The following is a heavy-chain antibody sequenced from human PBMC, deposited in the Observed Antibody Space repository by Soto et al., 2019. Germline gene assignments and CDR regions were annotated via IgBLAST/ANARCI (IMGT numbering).Heavy chain of an antibody. CDR2: ISSSSSYI. Sequence: PVVSLRISCAASGFTFSSYSMNWVRQAPGKGLEWVSSISSSSSYIYYADSVKGRFTISRDNAKNSLYLQMNSLRAEDTAVYYCASSNTPDYWGQGTLVTVSS. D-gene: IGHD3-3*02. J-gene: IGHJ4*02. CDR1: GFTFSSYS. V-gene: IGHV3-21*01. CDR3: ASSNTPDY.